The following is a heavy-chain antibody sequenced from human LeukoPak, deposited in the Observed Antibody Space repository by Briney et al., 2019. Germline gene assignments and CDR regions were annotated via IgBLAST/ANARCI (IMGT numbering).Heavy chain of an antibody. CDR3: ARSNRDAFDM. Sequence: PRGSLRLSCAASGFTFSSYEMNWVRQGPGKGLEWVSYIISSGTTKYYADSVKGRFTLSRDNAKKSLSLQMNSLRAEDTAIYYCARSNRDAFDMWGQGTVVTVSS. CDR1: GFTFSSYE. CDR2: IISSGTTK. V-gene: IGHV3-48*03. J-gene: IGHJ3*02. D-gene: IGHD2/OR15-2a*01.